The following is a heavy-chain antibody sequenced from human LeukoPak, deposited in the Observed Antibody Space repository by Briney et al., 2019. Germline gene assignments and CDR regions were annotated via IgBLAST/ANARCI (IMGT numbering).Heavy chain of an antibody. J-gene: IGHJ4*02. D-gene: IGHD1-7*01. Sequence: PGGPLRLSCAASGFTFSSYAMSWVRQAPGKGLEWVAYIHYDSTTEDYADSVKGRFTISRDNSKNTLFLQMNNLRVEDMAVFYCAKDWNWAIDYWGQGTLVTVSS. CDR1: GFTFSSYA. V-gene: IGHV3-30*02. CDR3: AKDWNWAIDY. CDR2: IHYDSTTE.